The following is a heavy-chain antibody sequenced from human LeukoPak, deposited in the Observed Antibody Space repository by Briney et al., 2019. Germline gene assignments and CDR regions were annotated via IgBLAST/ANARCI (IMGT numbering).Heavy chain of an antibody. Sequence: SETLSLTCTVSGGSISSSSYYWGWIRQPRGKGLEWIGYIYHSGSTYYNPSLKSRVTISVDRSKNQFSLKLSSVTVADTAVYYCARYIDYWGQGTLVTVSS. CDR2: IYHSGST. V-gene: IGHV4-39*07. J-gene: IGHJ4*02. CDR3: ARYIDY. CDR1: GGSISSSSYY.